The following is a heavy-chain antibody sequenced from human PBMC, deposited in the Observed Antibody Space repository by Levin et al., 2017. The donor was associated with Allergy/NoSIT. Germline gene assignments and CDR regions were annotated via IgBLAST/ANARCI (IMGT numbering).Heavy chain of an antibody. CDR2: IYYTGNT. Sequence: ASETLSLTCTVSGGSISSDNWSWIRQPPGKGLEWIGYIYYTGNTNYNPSLKSRVTLSVDTSKNQFSLKLSSVTPADTAVYYCARFVWGSYRGFDYWGQGTLVTVSS. D-gene: IGHD3-16*02. V-gene: IGHV4-59*01. CDR3: ARFVWGSYRGFDY. CDR1: GGSISSDN. J-gene: IGHJ4*02.